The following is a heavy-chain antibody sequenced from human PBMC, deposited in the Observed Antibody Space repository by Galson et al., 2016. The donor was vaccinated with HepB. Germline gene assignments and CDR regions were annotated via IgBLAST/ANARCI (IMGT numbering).Heavy chain of an antibody. J-gene: IGHJ4*02. D-gene: IGHD6-19*01. CDR3: ARIGLGYSSSLPDY. CDR1: GFTFSTYG. CDR2: ISYDGSNR. Sequence: SLRLSCAASGFTFSTYGIHWVRQAPGKGLEWVAAISYDGSNRLHADSVKGRFTISRDNTMNTLFLQMNCLRVEDTAVYYCARIGLGYSSSLPDYWGQGTLVTVSS. V-gene: IGHV3-30*04.